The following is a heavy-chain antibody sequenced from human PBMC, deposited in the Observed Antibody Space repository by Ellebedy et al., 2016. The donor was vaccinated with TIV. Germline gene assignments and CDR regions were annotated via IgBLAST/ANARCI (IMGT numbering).Heavy chain of an antibody. CDR2: IVHTGAT. Sequence: MPSETLSLTCAVSGGSLSGYYWSWIRQPPGKGLEWIGEIVHTGATNYNPSLKSRVSISQDTSKSQFSLPLSSVAAADTAVYYCARGRPAVVGALNYGLDVWGQGTTVTVSS. V-gene: IGHV4-34*01. J-gene: IGHJ6*02. D-gene: IGHD6-19*01. CDR3: ARGRPAVVGALNYGLDV. CDR1: GGSLSGYY.